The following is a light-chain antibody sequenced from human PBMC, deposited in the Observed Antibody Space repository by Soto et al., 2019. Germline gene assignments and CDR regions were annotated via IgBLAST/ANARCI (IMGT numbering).Light chain of an antibody. J-gene: IGKJ1*01. Sequence: DIQITKSPSSLSASVGDRVTITCRASQSISSSLNWYKQKRGKAPKLLIYASSTVHNGVPSRFSGSGSGTAFTLTISSLLPEDFATYDFNQSYSTHLMFGQGTKVEIK. CDR3: NQSYSTHLM. CDR1: QSISSS. V-gene: IGKV1-39*01. CDR2: ASS.